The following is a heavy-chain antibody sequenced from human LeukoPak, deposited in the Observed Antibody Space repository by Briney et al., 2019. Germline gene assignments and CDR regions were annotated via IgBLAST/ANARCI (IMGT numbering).Heavy chain of an antibody. V-gene: IGHV1-46*01. Sequence: ASVKVSCKASGYTFTSYYMHWVRQAPGQGLEWMGIINPSGGSTSYAQKFQGRVTMTREASTSTVYMELSSLRSEETAVYYCARDLYYYDSSGYYLDYWGQGTLVTVSS. CDR3: ARDLYYYDSSGYYLDY. J-gene: IGHJ4*02. CDR1: GYTFTSYY. CDR2: INPSGGST. D-gene: IGHD3-22*01.